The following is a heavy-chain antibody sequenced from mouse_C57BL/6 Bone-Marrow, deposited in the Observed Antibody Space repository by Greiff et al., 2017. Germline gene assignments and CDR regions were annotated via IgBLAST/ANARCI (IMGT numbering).Heavy chain of an antibody. CDR2: IYPGSGGT. D-gene: IGHD2-12*01. CDR1: GYTFTSYW. V-gene: IGHV1-72*01. Sequence: QVQLQQPGAELVKPGASVKLSCKASGYTFTSYWMHWVKQRPGRGLEWIGRIYPGSGGTKYNEKFKSTATLTVDKPSSTAYMQLSSLTSEDSAVYYCARDDSACYSDVCGTGTTVMVTS. J-gene: IGHJ1*03. CDR3: ARDDSACYSDV.